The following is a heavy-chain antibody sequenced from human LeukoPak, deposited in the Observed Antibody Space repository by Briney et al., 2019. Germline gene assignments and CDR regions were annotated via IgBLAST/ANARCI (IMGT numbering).Heavy chain of an antibody. D-gene: IGHD3-16*01. CDR2: INPDSGFT. CDR3: APTAEAYTSWWKV. CDR1: GYKFTDDY. J-gene: IGHJ4*02. V-gene: IGHV1-2*02. Sequence: ASVKVSCKASGYKFTDDYMHWVRQAPGQGLEFMGWINPDSGFTDYAQKFKGRVTMTRDTSISTAYLEVRSLTSDDTAVYYCAPTAEAYTSWWKVWGQGTLVTVSS.